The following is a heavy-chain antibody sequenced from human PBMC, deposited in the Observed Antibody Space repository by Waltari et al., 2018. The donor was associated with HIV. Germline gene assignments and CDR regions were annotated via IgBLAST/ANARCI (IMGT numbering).Heavy chain of an antibody. V-gene: IGHV3-23*01. J-gene: IGHJ6*02. D-gene: IGHD1-1*01. CDR2: LSGSGGST. CDR3: AIQYNPLNNYYYGMDV. CDR1: GSTFRNYG. Sequence: EVQLLESGGGLVQLGGSLSLSCLVSGSTFRNYGMTWVRQAPGKGLEWVSGLSGSGGSTHYADSVKGRFTISRDNSNNTSYLQMNSLRAEDTAVYYCAIQYNPLNNYYYGMDVWGQGTTVTVSS.